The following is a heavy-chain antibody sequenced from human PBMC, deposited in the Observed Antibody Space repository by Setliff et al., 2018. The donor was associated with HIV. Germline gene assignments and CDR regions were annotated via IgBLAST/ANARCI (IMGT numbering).Heavy chain of an antibody. J-gene: IGHJ5*01. CDR1: GHTLSGYF. CDR3: ARDRLYCSRGSCYPNWFDS. V-gene: IGHV1-2*02. Sequence: ASVKVSCKSSGHTLSGYFIHWVRQAPGQGPEWMGWISPHSGATNYAQKFQGRVTLTRDASTTTAYMELNSLRSDDTAMYYCARDRLYCSRGSCYPNWFDSWGQGTLVTVSS. D-gene: IGHD2-15*01. CDR2: ISPHSGAT.